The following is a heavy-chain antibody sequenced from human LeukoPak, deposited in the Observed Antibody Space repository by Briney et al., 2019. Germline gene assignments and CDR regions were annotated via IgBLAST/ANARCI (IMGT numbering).Heavy chain of an antibody. CDR1: GYTFSGNF. V-gene: IGHV1-2*02. Sequence: GASVKVSCKASGYTFSGNFVHWLRQPPGQGLEWMGWINLNSGATNYAQKFQGRVTMTRDTSITTASMELNRLTFDGTAVYYCATGVDCSDGTCNNWFDPWGQGTLVTVSS. J-gene: IGHJ5*02. D-gene: IGHD2-15*01. CDR2: INLNSGAT. CDR3: ATGVDCSDGTCNNWFDP.